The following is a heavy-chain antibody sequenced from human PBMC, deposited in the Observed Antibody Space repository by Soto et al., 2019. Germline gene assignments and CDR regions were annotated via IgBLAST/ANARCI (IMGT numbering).Heavy chain of an antibody. D-gene: IGHD3-10*01. V-gene: IGHV4-30-2*01. Sequence: SETLSLTCAVSGGSIISGGYSWIWIRQPPGKGLEWIGYIYHSGSTYYNPSLKSRVTISVDRSKNQFSLKLSSVTAADTAVYYCARGGYYGSGSYWALGWFDPWGQGTLVTVSS. CDR3: ARGGYYGSGSYWALGWFDP. CDR2: IYHSGST. CDR1: GGSIISGGYS. J-gene: IGHJ5*02.